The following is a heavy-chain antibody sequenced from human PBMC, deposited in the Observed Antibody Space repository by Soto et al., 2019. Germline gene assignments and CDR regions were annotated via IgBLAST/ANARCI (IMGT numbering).Heavy chain of an antibody. CDR2: INGNGATT. Sequence: AGSLRLSCAASGFTFSSYAMSWVRQAPGKGLEWVSTINGNGATTSYADSVKGRFTCSRDNYKNTLYLQMNSRRAEDTAVYYCAKDPGVSSSFYLFDYWGLGTLVTVSS. J-gene: IGHJ4*02. V-gene: IGHV3-23*01. CDR1: GFTFSSYA. CDR3: AKDPGVSSSFYLFDY. D-gene: IGHD2-2*01.